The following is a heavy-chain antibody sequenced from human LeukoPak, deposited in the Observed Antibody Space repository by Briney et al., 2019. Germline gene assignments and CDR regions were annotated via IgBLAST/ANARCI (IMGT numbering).Heavy chain of an antibody. Sequence: SETLSLTCTVSGGSITSSSYYWGWIRQPPGKGLEWIGSIYYSGSTYYNPSLKSRVTISVDTSKNQFSLKLSSVTAADTALYYCARAYSSGWFGGFFDYWGQGTLVTVSS. D-gene: IGHD6-19*01. J-gene: IGHJ4*02. CDR3: ARAYSSGWFGGFFDY. V-gene: IGHV4-39*07. CDR1: GGSITSSSYY. CDR2: IYYSGST.